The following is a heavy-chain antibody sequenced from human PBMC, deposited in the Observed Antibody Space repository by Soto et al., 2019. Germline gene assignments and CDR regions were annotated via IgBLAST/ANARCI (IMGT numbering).Heavy chain of an antibody. CDR2: IYSSGTT. D-gene: IGHD3-10*01. J-gene: IGHJ4*02. V-gene: IGHV3-53*01. Sequence: EVQLVESGGGLIQPGGSLKLSCTASGFTVGNNYMSWVRQAPGKGLKWVSLIYSSGTTKYADSVKGRFTVSRENANNTLYLQMNSPRAEDTAVYYCAKDGRGSGSHHYSLGYWCQGTLVTVS. CDR1: GFTVGNNY. CDR3: AKDGRGSGSHHYSLGY.